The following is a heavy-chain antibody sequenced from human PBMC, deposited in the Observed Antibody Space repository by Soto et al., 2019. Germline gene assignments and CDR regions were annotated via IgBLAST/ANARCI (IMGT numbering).Heavy chain of an antibody. CDR2: IWYDGTDK. V-gene: IGHV3-33*01. CDR1: GFSFSKNG. D-gene: IGHD6-19*01. Sequence: VHLMESGGGVVQPGRSLRLSCAASGFSFSKNGMHWVRQTPGKGLEWVAVIWYDGTDKKYGDSVKGRFTISRDNSKNTLYLQLNTLRAEDTAIYYCARDQGMGSGLFVIEYWGQGTLVTVSA. J-gene: IGHJ4*02. CDR3: ARDQGMGSGLFVIEY.